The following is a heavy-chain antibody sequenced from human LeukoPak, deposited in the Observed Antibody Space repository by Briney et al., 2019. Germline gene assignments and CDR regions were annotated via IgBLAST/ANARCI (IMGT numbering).Heavy chain of an antibody. CDR1: GGSLSDSY. J-gene: IGHJ4*02. V-gene: IGHV4-34*01. Sequence: SETLSLTCDVYGGSLSDSYWTWIRQSPGKGLEWVGEIDTRGITNYSPSPKSRLTISIDTSQNRFTLKLKSVTAADTAVYFCATYGMATIYFQSWGQGALVTVSS. CDR2: IDTRGIT. D-gene: IGHD5-24*01. CDR3: ATYGMATIYFQS.